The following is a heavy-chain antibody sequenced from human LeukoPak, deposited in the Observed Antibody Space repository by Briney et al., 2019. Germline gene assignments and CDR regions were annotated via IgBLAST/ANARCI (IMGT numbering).Heavy chain of an antibody. CDR2: IYSGGTT. V-gene: IGHV3-66*01. CDR3: ARDRRDGYCLGH. D-gene: IGHD5-24*01. CDR1: GFTVSSSY. J-gene: IGHJ4*02. Sequence: GGSLRLSCTGSGFTVSSSYMSWVRQTLGKGLEWVSGIYSGGTTYYADSVKGRVTIPRDSSKNTLYLQMNSLRAEDTAVYYCARDRRDGYCLGHWGQGTLVTVSS.